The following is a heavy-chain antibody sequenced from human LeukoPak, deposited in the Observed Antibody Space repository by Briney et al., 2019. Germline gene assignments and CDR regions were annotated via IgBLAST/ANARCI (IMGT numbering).Heavy chain of an antibody. V-gene: IGHV4-59*01. D-gene: IGHD5-18*01. CDR1: GGSISSFY. CDR3: AREKGNSYGYDY. CDR2: IYYSGST. J-gene: IGHJ4*02. Sequence: SENLSLNCTVSGGSISSFYWTWIRQPPGKGLEWIGYIYYSGSTNYNPSLKSRVTISVDTSMNQFSLKLSSVTAADTAVYYCAREKGNSYGYDYWGQGTLVTVSS.